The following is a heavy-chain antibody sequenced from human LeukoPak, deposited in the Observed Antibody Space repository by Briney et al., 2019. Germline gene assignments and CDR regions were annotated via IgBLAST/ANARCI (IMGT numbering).Heavy chain of an antibody. V-gene: IGHV3-21*04. CDR3: TKDINSGIFYNTYMDV. J-gene: IGHJ6*03. D-gene: IGHD3-10*01. Sequence: GGSLRLSCAASGFTFSSYSMNWVRQAPGKGLEWVSSISSSSSYIYYADSVKGRFTISRDNAKNSLYLQMNNLRPEDTALYYCTKDINSGIFYNTYMDVWGKGTPVTVSS. CDR2: ISSSSSYI. CDR1: GFTFSSYS.